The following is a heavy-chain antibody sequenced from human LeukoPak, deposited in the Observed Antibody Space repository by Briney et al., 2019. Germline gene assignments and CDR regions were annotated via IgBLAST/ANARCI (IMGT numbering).Heavy chain of an antibody. D-gene: IGHD6-13*01. CDR2: IRYDGSNK. Sequence: PGGSLRLSCAASGFTFSSYGMHWVRQAPGKGLEWVAFIRYDGSNKYYADSVKGRFTISRDNSKNTLYLQMNSLRAEDTAVYYCAKGSYSSSWYDPLYFDYWGQGTLVTVSS. J-gene: IGHJ4*02. V-gene: IGHV3-30*02. CDR1: GFTFSSYG. CDR3: AKGSYSSSWYDPLYFDY.